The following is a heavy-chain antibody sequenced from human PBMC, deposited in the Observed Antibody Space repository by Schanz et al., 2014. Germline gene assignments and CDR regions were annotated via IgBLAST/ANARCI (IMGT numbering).Heavy chain of an antibody. CDR3: AKQIHYDILTVTRN. CDR1: GFTVSSNH. CDR2: MSYDGSIK. Sequence: VRLVESGGGLVQPGGSLRLSCAVSGFTVSSNHMSWVRQAPGKGLEWVAAMSYDGSIKYYGDSVKGRFTISRDNSKNTLYLHMNTLRSEDTAVYYCAKQIHYDILTVTRNWGQGTLVTVSS. D-gene: IGHD3-9*01. J-gene: IGHJ4*02. V-gene: IGHV3-30*18.